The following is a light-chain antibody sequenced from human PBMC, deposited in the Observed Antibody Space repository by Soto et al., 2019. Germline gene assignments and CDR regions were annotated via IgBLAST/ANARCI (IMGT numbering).Light chain of an antibody. CDR3: QHYDTLS. V-gene: IGKV3-20*01. Sequence: EIVLTQSPDTLSLSPGDRATLSCRASQSVDTFLSWYQQKPGQAPRLFIYGASSRATGIPDRFAGSGSGTDFILTISRLEPEDFAVYYCQHYDTLSFGQGTRLEIK. CDR1: QSVDTF. CDR2: GAS. J-gene: IGKJ5*01.